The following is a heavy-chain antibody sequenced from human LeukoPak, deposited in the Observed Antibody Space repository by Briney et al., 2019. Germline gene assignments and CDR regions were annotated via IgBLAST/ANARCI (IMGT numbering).Heavy chain of an antibody. Sequence: SETLSLTCAVYGGSFSGHYWSWIRQPPGKGLEWIGEINHSGRTNFNPSLKSRVTMSVDTSKNHFSLKLSSVTAADTAVYYCARRQVGLRRDLWFDPWGQGTLVTVSS. J-gene: IGHJ5*02. CDR2: INHSGRT. CDR1: GGSFSGHY. CDR3: ARRQVGLRRDLWFDP. V-gene: IGHV4-34*01.